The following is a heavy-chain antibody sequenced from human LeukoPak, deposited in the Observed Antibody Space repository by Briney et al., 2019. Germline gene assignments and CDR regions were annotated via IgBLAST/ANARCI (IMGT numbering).Heavy chain of an antibody. D-gene: IGHD1-1*01. Sequence: ASVKVSCKASGGTFSSYAISWVRQAPGQGLEWMGWINPNSGGTNYAQKFQGRVTMTRDTSISTAYMELSRLRSDDTAVYYCAREARYNWNDARRWFDPWGQGTLVTVSS. CDR3: AREARYNWNDARRWFDP. V-gene: IGHV1-2*02. CDR1: GGTFSSYA. CDR2: INPNSGGT. J-gene: IGHJ5*02.